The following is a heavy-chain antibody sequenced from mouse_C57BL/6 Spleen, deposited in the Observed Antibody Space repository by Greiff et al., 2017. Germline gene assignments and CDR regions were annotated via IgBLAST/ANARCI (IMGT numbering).Heavy chain of an antibody. CDR3: ARDASRGAMDY. Sequence: EVQGVESGGGLVQSGRSLRLSCATSGFTFSDFYMEWVRQAPGKGLEWIAASRNKANDYTTEYSASVKGRFIVSRDTSQSILYLQMNALRAEDTAIYYCARDASRGAMDYWGQGTSVTVSS. CDR1: GFTFSDFY. CDR2: SRNKANDYTT. V-gene: IGHV7-1*01. J-gene: IGHJ4*01.